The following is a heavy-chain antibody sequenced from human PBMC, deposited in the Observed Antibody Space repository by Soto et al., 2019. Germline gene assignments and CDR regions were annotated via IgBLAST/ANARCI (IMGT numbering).Heavy chain of an antibody. D-gene: IGHD1-20*01. Sequence: SVTRSRTGAAAGGSISRSNWWSGVRQPPVKGLEWIGEIYHSGSTNYNPSLKSRVTISVDKSKTQFSLKLSSVTAADTAVYYCARTGITGTHYYYYGMDVWGQGTTVTVSS. CDR3: ARTGITGTHYYYYGMDV. CDR2: IYHSGST. J-gene: IGHJ6*02. CDR1: GGSISRSNW. V-gene: IGHV4-4*02.